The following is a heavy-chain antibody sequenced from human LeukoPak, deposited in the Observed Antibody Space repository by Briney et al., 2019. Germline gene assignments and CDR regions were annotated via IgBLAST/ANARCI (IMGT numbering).Heavy chain of an antibody. CDR3: AGLPDTAMVPYYFDY. CDR2: INHSGST. J-gene: IGHJ4*02. CDR1: GGSFSGYY. D-gene: IGHD5-18*01. V-gene: IGHV4-34*01. Sequence: SETLSLTCAVYGGSFSGYYWSWIRQPPGKGLEWIGEINHSGSTNYNPSLKSRVTISVDTSKNQFSLKLSSVTAADTAVYYCAGLPDTAMVPYYFDYWGQGTLVTVSS.